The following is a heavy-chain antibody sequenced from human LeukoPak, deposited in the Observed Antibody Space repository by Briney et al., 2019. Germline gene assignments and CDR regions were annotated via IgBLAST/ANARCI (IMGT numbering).Heavy chain of an antibody. CDR2: ISGSGGGT. V-gene: IGHV3-23*01. CDR3: AKARFLEWLPFDY. D-gene: IGHD3-3*01. J-gene: IGHJ4*02. Sequence: GGSLRLSCAASGFTFSGYAMSWVRQAPGKGLEWVSAISGSGGGTYYADSVKGRFTISRDNSKNTLYLQMNSLRAEDTAVYYCAKARFLEWLPFDYWGQGTLVTVSS. CDR1: GFTFSGYA.